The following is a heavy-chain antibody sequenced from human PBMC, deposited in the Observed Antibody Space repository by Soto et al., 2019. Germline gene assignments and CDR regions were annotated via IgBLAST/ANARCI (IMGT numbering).Heavy chain of an antibody. CDR2: ISPFFGTT. CDR3: AREVVTETTWGSFDS. D-gene: IGHD3-22*01. V-gene: IGHV1-69*01. Sequence: QVHLVQSGADGRKSGSSVRVSCTASGGGTLSNDAISWVRQDPGQGLEWLGRISPFFGTTDYSQSFQGRLTMTADACTGTVYMDLRSLKSDDTAVYYCAREVVTETTWGSFDSWGQGTLVTVSS. CDR1: GGGTLSNDA. J-gene: IGHJ4*02.